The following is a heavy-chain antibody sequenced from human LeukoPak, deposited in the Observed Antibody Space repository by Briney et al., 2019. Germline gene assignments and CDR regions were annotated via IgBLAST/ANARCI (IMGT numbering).Heavy chain of an antibody. CDR2: ISYDGSNK. D-gene: IGHD6-13*01. V-gene: IGHV3-30*04. J-gene: IGHJ4*02. CDR1: GFTFSSYA. Sequence: GGSLRLSCAASGFTFSSYAMHWVRQAPGKGLEWVAVISYDGSNKYYADSVKGRFTISRDNSKNTLYLQMNSLRAEDTAVYYCVRGEAYSTTWFVGDLFDYWGQGALVTVSS. CDR3: VRGEAYSTTWFVGDLFDY.